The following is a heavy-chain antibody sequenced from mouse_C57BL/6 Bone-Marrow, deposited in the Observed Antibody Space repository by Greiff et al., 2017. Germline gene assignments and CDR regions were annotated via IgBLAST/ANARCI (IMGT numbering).Heavy chain of an antibody. D-gene: IGHD1-1*01. J-gene: IGHJ1*03. CDR3: AQIAYYYGSSYWYCDV. CDR2: IYPGSGST. V-gene: IGHV1-55*01. Sequence: EDIYPGSGSTNYNEKFKSKATLTVDTSSSTAYMQLSSLTSEDSAVYYCAQIAYYYGSSYWYCDVWGTGTTVTVSS.